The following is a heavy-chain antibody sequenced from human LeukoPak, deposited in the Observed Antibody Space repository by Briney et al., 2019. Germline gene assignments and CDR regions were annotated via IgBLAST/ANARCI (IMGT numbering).Heavy chain of an antibody. Sequence: PSETLSLTCTVSGGSIRNYYWSWIRQTPGKGLEWIGYISYSGSTAYNPSLKSRVTILLETSKTQFSLRLNCVTAADTARYYCARDKYQLARSVRHSGLDVWGQGTTVIVSS. V-gene: IGHV4-59*01. J-gene: IGHJ6*02. CDR2: ISYSGST. D-gene: IGHD2-2*01. CDR1: GGSIRNYY. CDR3: ARDKYQLARSVRHSGLDV.